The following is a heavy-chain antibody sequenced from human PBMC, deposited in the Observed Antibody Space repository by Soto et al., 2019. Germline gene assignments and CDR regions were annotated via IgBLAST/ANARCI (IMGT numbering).Heavy chain of an antibody. V-gene: IGHV1-3*04. D-gene: IGHD2-15*01. Sequence: ASVKVSCKASGYTFTDHAIHWVRQVPGQRLEWMGWINTGTDNTKYSQKFQGRVTITRDTSANTAYMELSSLRSEDTAVYYCARDRPLVVMDWGQGTLVTVSS. J-gene: IGHJ4*02. CDR3: ARDRPLVVMD. CDR1: GYTFTDHA. CDR2: INTGTDNT.